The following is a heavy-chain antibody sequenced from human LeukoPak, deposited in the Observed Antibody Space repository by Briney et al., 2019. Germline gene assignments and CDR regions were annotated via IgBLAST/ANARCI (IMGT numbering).Heavy chain of an antibody. CDR2: IHYSGST. J-gene: IGHJ4*02. CDR3: ASSLVGARGNYFDY. Sequence: KSGGSLRLSCAASGFTFSSYAMSWVRQAPGKGLEWIGSIHYSGSTYYNPSLKSRVTISVDTSKNHFSLKLSSVTAADTAVYHCASSLVGARGNYFDYWGQGTLVTVSS. V-gene: IGHV4-39*02. D-gene: IGHD1-26*01. CDR1: GFTFSSYA.